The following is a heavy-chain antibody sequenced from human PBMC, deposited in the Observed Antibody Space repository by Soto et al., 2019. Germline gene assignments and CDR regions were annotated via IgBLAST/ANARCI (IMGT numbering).Heavy chain of an antibody. J-gene: IGHJ4*02. CDR1: GYTFTRYG. D-gene: IGHD6-6*01. V-gene: IGHV1-18*01. CDR3: ARDGIAARPTPDY. Sequence: ASVKISCKASGYTFTRYGINWVRQAPGQGLEWMGWISGYNGNTKYAQKFQGRVTMTTDTSTSTDYMELRSLRSDDTALYYCARDGIAARPTPDYWGEGTLVTVSS. CDR2: ISGYNGNT.